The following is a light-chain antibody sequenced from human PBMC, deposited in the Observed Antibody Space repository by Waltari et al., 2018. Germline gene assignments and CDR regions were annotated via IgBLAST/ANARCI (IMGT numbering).Light chain of an antibody. V-gene: IGLV2-11*01. J-gene: IGLJ3*02. CDR2: DVS. Sequence: QSALTQPRSVSGSPGQSVTISCTGTSSDVGGYNYVSSYQQHPGKAPKLMIYDVSKRPSGVPDRFSGSKSGNTASLTISGLQAEDEADYYCCSYAGSYTLWVFGGGTKLTVL. CDR3: CSYAGSYTLWV. CDR1: SSDVGGYNY.